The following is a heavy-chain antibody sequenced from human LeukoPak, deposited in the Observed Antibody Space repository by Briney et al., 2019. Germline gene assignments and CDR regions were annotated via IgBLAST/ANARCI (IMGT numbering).Heavy chain of an antibody. CDR2: IKQDGSEK. CDR3: AIRTGYYGSGSPHGMDV. CDR1: GFTLSSYW. J-gene: IGHJ6*02. Sequence: SGGSLRLSCAASGFTLSSYWMSWVRQAPGKGLEWVANIKQDGSEKYYVDSVKGRFTISRDNAKNSLYLQMDSLRDEDTAVYYCAIRTGYYGSGSPHGMDVWGQGTTVTVSS. V-gene: IGHV3-7*02. D-gene: IGHD3-10*01.